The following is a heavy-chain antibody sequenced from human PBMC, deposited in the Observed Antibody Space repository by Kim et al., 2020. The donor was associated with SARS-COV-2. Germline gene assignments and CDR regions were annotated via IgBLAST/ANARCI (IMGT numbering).Heavy chain of an antibody. Sequence: GGSLRLSCAASGFTFGDYAMHWVRQAPGKGLEWVSGISWNSGSIGYADSVKGRFTISRDNAKNSLYLQMNSLRAEDTALYYCARVAWSIGYYYYYMDVWGKGTTVTVSS. D-gene: IGHD2-15*01. CDR3: ARVAWSIGYYYYYMDV. CDR1: GFTFGDYA. J-gene: IGHJ6*03. CDR2: ISWNSGSI. V-gene: IGHV3-9*01.